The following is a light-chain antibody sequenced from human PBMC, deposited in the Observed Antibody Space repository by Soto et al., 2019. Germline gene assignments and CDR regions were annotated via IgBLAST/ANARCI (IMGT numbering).Light chain of an antibody. V-gene: IGLV1-47*01. Sequence: QSLLTQPPSASGTPGQRVTISCSGKNSNIGSNYVYWYQHLTGTAPKLLIYRNNQRPSGVPDRFSGSKSGTSASLAISGLRSEDEADYYCATWDDSLSNYVFGTGTKVTVL. CDR3: ATWDDSLSNYV. CDR2: RNN. CDR1: NSNIGSNY. J-gene: IGLJ1*01.